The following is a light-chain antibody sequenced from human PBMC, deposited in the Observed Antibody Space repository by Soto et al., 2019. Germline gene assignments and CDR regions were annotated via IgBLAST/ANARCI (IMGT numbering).Light chain of an antibody. J-gene: IGLJ3*02. CDR2: EVS. V-gene: IGLV2-8*01. CDR3: SSFAGSNNWV. Sequence: QSVLTQPPSASGSPGQSVTISCTGTSSDVGGYDYVSWYQQHPGKAPKLMISEVSKRPSGVPDRFSGSKSGNTASLTVSGLQADDEADYYCSSFAGSNNWVFGGGTKVTVL. CDR1: SSDVGGYDY.